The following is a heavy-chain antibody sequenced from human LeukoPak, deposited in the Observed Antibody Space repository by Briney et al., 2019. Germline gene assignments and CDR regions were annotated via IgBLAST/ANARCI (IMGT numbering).Heavy chain of an antibody. Sequence: GGSLRLSCAASGFSFSTSGMNWVRQAPGKGLEWVSSISSGGSYIYYADSVEGRFTISRDNAKNSLYLQMNSLRAEDTAVYYCARTVTTSAPTDYWGQGTLVTVSS. J-gene: IGHJ4*02. V-gene: IGHV3-21*01. D-gene: IGHD4-17*01. CDR3: ARTVTTSAPTDY. CDR2: ISSGGSYI. CDR1: GFSFSTSG.